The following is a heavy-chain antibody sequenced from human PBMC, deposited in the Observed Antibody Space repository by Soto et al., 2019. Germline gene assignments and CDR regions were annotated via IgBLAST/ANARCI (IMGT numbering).Heavy chain of an antibody. D-gene: IGHD6-13*01. Sequence: SETLSCTCAVSGGSISSSTWWSCVRQPPGKGLEWIGEIYHSGSTNYNPSLKSRVTISVDKSKNQFSLKLSSVTAADTAVYYCASLYSSIDYYYYGMDVWGQGTTVTVSS. J-gene: IGHJ6*02. CDR2: IYHSGST. CDR1: GGSISSSTW. V-gene: IGHV4-4*02. CDR3: ASLYSSIDYYYYGMDV.